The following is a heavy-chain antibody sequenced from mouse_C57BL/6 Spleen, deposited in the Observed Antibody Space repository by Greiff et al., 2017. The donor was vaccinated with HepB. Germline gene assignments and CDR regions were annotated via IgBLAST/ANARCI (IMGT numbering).Heavy chain of an antibody. V-gene: IGHV1-15*01. D-gene: IGHD1-1*01. Sequence: VQLQQSGAELVRPGASVTLSCKASGYTFTDYEMHWVKQTPVHGLDWIGAIDPETGGTAYNQKFKGKAILTADKSSSTAYMELRSLTSEDSAVYYCTRGGYYGFAYWGQGTLVTVSA. CDR3: TRGGYYGFAY. CDR1: GYTFTDYE. J-gene: IGHJ3*01. CDR2: IDPETGGT.